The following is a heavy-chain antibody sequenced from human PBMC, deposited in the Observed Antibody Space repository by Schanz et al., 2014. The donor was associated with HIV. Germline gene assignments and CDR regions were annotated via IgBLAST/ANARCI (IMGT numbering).Heavy chain of an antibody. CDR2: INPNSGGT. CDR3: ARDTNFVLDV. V-gene: IGHV1-2*02. CDR1: GYTFTSYG. D-gene: IGHD2-8*01. Sequence: QVQLVQSGAEVKKPGASVRLSCKASGYTFTSYGISWVRQAPGQGLEWMGWINPNSGGTNYAQKFQGRVTMTRDTSISTAFMELSSLRSDDTAVYYCARDTNFVLDVWGQGTTVTVSS. J-gene: IGHJ6*02.